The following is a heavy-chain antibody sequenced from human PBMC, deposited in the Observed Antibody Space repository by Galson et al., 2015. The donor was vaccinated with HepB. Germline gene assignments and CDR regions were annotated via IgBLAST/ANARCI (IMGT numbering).Heavy chain of an antibody. CDR3: AKSTGNVFDI. CDR1: GFSFSDYY. V-gene: IGHV3-11*06. CDR2: ISSTSSFT. Sequence: SLRLSCAASGFSFSDYYMTWIRQAPGKGLEWISYISSTSSFTKYADSVKGRFTISRDNAKNSLFLQMDSLRAEDTAVYYCAKSTGNVFDIWGQGTMVTVSS. D-gene: IGHD7-27*01. J-gene: IGHJ3*02.